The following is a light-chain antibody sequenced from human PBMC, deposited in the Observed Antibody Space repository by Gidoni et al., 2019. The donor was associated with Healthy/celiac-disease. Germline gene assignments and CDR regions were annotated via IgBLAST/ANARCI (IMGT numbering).Light chain of an antibody. CDR2: EVS. CDR3: CSYAGSSTYVV. J-gene: IGLJ2*01. CDR1: SSDVGSYNL. Sequence: QSALTQPASVSGSPGQSITISSTGTSSDVGSYNLVSWYHQHPGKAPKLMIYEVSKRPSGVPNRFSGSKSGNTASLTISWLQAEDEADYYCCSYAGSSTYVVFGGGTKLTVL. V-gene: IGLV2-23*02.